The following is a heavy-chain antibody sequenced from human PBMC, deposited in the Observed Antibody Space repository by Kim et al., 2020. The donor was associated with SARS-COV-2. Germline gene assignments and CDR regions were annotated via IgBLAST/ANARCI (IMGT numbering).Heavy chain of an antibody. CDR1: GFTFSSYW. D-gene: IGHD5-18*01. V-gene: IGHV3-7*01. CDR2: IKQDGSEK. J-gene: IGHJ4*02. CDR3: ARDPEYSYGLGPFDY. Sequence: GGSLRLSCAASGFTFSSYWMSWVRQAPGKGLEWVANIKQDGSEKYYVDSVKGRFTISRDNAKNSLYLQMNSLRAEDTAVYYCARDPEYSYGLGPFDYWGQGTLVTVSS.